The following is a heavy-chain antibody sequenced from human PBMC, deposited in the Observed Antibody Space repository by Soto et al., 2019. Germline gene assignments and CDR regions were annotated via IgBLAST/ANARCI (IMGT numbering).Heavy chain of an antibody. J-gene: IGHJ6*02. CDR1: GYSFTSYW. CDR2: IDPSDSYT. D-gene: IGHD6-6*01. CDR3: ARREITAPYYYGMDV. Sequence: EFVKISFKGSGYSFTSYWISWVRQIPGKGLEWMGRIDPSDSYTNYSPSFQGHVTISADKSISTAYLQWSSLKASDTAMYYCARREITAPYYYGMDVWGQGTTVTVSS. V-gene: IGHV5-10-1*01.